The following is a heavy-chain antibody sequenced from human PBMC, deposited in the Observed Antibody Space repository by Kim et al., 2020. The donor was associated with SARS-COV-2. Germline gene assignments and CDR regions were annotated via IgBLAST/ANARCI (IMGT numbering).Heavy chain of an antibody. CDR2: ISAYNGNT. CDR3: ARAPSFSSGYYYRFDY. V-gene: IGHV1-18*01. Sequence: ASVKVSCKASGYTFTSYGISWVRQAPGQGLEWMGWISAYNGNTNYAQKLQGRVTMTTDTSTSTAYMELRSLRSDDTAVYYCARAPSFSSGYYYRFDYWGQGTLVTVSS. CDR1: GYTFTSYG. J-gene: IGHJ4*02. D-gene: IGHD3-22*01.